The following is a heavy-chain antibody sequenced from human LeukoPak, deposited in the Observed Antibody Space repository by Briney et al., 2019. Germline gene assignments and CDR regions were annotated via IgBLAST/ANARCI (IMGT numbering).Heavy chain of an antibody. Sequence: ASVKVSCKASGYTFTSYGISWVRQAPGQGLEWVGWISAYNGNTNYAQKPQGRVTMTTDTSTSTAYMELRSLRSDDTAVYYCARDAKDSSGYYYLYWGQGTLVTVSS. CDR2: ISAYNGNT. D-gene: IGHD3-22*01. J-gene: IGHJ4*02. CDR1: GYTFTSYG. CDR3: ARDAKDSSGYYYLY. V-gene: IGHV1-18*01.